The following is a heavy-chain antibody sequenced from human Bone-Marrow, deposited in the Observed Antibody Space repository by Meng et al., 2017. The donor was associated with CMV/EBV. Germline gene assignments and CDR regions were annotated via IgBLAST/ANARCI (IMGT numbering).Heavy chain of an antibody. CDR1: GGSFSGYY. J-gene: IGHJ4*02. CDR2: INHSGST. D-gene: IGHD2-2*02. Sequence: SETLSLTCAVYGGSFSGYYWSWIRQPPGKGLEWIGEINHSGSTNYNPSLKSRVTISVDTSKNQFSLKLSSVTAADTAVYYCARQRWRYCSSTSCYRGGFDYWGQGTLVTVSS. V-gene: IGHV4-34*01. CDR3: ARQRWRYCSSTSCYRGGFDY.